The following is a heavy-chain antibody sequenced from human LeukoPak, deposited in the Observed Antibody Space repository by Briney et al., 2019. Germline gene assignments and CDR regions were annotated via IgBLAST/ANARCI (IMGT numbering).Heavy chain of an antibody. D-gene: IGHD3-10*02. CDR2: ISSSGSTI. V-gene: IGHV3-48*03. Sequence: QTGGSLRLSCAASGFTFSSYEMNWVRQAPGKGLEWVSYISSSGSTIYYADSVKGRVPISRDNAKNSLYLQMNSLRAEDTAVYYCAELGITMIGGVWGKGTTVTISS. J-gene: IGHJ6*04. CDR3: AELGITMIGGV. CDR1: GFTFSSYE.